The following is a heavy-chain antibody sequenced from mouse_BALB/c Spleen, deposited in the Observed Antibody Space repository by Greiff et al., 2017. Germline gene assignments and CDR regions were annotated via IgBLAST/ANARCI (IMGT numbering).Heavy chain of an antibody. CDR1: GYTFTDYA. V-gene: IGHV1S137*01. CDR2: ISTYYGDA. CDR3: ARSPWFAY. J-gene: IGHJ3*01. Sequence: QVQLQQSGAELVRPGVSVKISCKGSGYTFTDYAMHWVKQSHAKSLEWIGVISTYYGDASYNQKFKGKATMTVDKSSSTAYMELARLTSEDSAIYYCARSPWFAYWGQGTLVTVSA.